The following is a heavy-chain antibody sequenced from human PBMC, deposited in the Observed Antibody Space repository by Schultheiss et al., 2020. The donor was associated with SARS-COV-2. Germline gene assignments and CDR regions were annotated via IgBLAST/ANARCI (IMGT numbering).Heavy chain of an antibody. CDR3: ASGPYGSGSYYAPDYYYYYYMDV. CDR1: GGSISTYY. D-gene: IGHD3-10*01. CDR2: IYHSGST. Sequence: SQTLSLTCTVSGGSISTYYWSWIRQPPGKGLEWIGSIYHSGSTYYNPSLKSRVTISVDTSKNQFSLKLSSVTAADTAVYYCASGPYGSGSYYAPDYYYYYYMDVWGKGTTVTVSS. V-gene: IGHV4-59*12. J-gene: IGHJ6*03.